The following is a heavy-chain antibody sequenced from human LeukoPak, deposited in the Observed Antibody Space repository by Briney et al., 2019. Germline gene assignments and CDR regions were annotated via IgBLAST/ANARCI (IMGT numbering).Heavy chain of an antibody. CDR2: IIPIFGTA. J-gene: IGHJ5*02. Sequence: ASVKVSCKASGGTFSSYAISWVRQAPGQGLDWMGGIIPIFGTANYAQKFQGRVTITTDESTSTAYMELSSLRSEDTAVYYCAREYCSGGSCYYPFDPWGQGTLVTVSS. CDR3: AREYCSGGSCYYPFDP. D-gene: IGHD2-15*01. V-gene: IGHV1-69*05. CDR1: GGTFSSYA.